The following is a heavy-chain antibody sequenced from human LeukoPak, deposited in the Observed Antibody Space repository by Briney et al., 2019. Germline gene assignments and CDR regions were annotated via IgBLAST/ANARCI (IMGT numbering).Heavy chain of an antibody. CDR3: ARVPYGNDAPHFDY. D-gene: IGHD1-1*01. J-gene: IGHJ4*02. V-gene: IGHV1-2*06. Sequence: ASVKVSCKASGYTFTDYYMHWVRQAPGQGLEWMGRINPNSGDTDYAQNFQGRVTMTRVTSITTAYLDLWRLRSDDTAVYYFARVPYGNDAPHFDYGGQGSLVTVSS. CDR2: INPNSGDT. CDR1: GYTFTDYY.